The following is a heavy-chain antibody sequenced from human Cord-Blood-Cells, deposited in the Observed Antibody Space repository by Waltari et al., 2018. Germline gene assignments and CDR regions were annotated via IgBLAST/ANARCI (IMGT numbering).Heavy chain of an antibody. CDR3: AAPHGSGSYYYYYYYGMDV. Sequence: QMQLVQSGPEVKKPGTSVKVSCKASGFTFTSSAVQWVRQARGQRLEWIGWIVVGSGNTNYAQKFQKRVTITRDMSTSTAYMELSSLRSEDTAVYYCAAPHGSGSYYYYYYYGMDVWGQGTTVTVSS. D-gene: IGHD3-10*01. V-gene: IGHV1-58*01. J-gene: IGHJ6*02. CDR2: IVVGSGNT. CDR1: GFTFTSSA.